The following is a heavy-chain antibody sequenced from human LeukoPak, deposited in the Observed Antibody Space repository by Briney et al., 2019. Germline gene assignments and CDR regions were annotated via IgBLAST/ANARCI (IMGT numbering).Heavy chain of an antibody. Sequence: PSETLSLTCTVSGGSISSSSYYWGWIRQPPGKGLEWIGSIYTSGSTNYNPSLKSRVTISVDTSKNQFSLKLSSVTAADTAVYYCARTGDLSPDAFDIWGQGTMVTVSS. CDR2: IYTSGST. CDR1: GGSISSSSYY. CDR3: ARTGDLSPDAFDI. D-gene: IGHD7-27*01. J-gene: IGHJ3*02. V-gene: IGHV4-39*07.